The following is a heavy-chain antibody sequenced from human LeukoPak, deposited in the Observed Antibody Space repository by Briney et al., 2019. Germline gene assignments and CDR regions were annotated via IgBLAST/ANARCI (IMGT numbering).Heavy chain of an antibody. V-gene: IGHV1-18*01. CDR1: GYTSTSYG. J-gene: IGHJ4*02. Sequence: ASVKVSCKASGYTSTSYGISWVRQAPGQGLEWMGWISAYNGNTNYAQKLQGRVTMTTDTSTSTAYMELRSLRSDDTAVYYCARDGPKRYSSSSRGYFDYWGQGTLVTVSS. D-gene: IGHD6-6*01. CDR3: ARDGPKRYSSSSRGYFDY. CDR2: ISAYNGNT.